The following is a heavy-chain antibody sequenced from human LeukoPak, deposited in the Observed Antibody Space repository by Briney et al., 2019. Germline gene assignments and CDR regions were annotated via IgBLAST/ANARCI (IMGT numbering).Heavy chain of an antibody. CDR1: RFTFSSYW. V-gene: IGHV3-74*01. D-gene: IGHD1-26*01. CDR2: INIDGSTT. CDR3: AKEGESESFDY. Sequence: GGSLRLSCVASRFTFSSYWMHWVRQAPGKGLVWVSGINIDGSTTDYADSVRGRFTISRDNAKNTLYLQMNSLRAEDTTVYYCAKEGESESFDYWGQGTLVTVSS. J-gene: IGHJ4*02.